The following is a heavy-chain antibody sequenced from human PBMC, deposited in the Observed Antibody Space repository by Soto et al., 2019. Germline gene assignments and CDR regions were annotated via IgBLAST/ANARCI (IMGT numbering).Heavy chain of an antibody. V-gene: IGHV1-69*06. CDR3: ARDLEQIYAFDI. Sequence: QVQLVQSGAEVKKPGSSVKVSCKASGGTFSSYAISWVRQAPGQGLEWMGGIIPIFGTANYAQKFQGRVTIPEDNPTSTAYMELSSLRSEDTAVYYCARDLEQIYAFDIWGQGTMVTVSS. CDR1: GGTFSSYA. J-gene: IGHJ3*02. CDR2: IIPIFGTA.